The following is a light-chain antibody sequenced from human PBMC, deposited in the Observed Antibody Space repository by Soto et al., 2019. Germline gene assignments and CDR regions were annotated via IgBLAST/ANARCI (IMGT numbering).Light chain of an antibody. CDR2: GAS. J-gene: IGKJ4*01. V-gene: IGKV1-33*01. Sequence: DIQMTQSPSSLSASVGDRVIITCQASQDIINHLNWYQQKLGKAPKLLISGASSLEAGVPSRFSGSGSGTDFTLTISSLQPEDIATYYCQQYVRALTFGGGTEVEI. CDR1: QDIINH. CDR3: QQYVRALT.